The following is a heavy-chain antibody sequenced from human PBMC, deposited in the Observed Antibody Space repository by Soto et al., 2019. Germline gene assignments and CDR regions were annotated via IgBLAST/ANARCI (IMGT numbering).Heavy chain of an antibody. V-gene: IGHV3-23*01. J-gene: IGHJ6*02. CDR2: VPGSGDLT. D-gene: IGHD3-3*01. CDR1: GFTFSSYA. Sequence: GGSLRLSCAGSGFTFSSYAMSWVRQAPGKGLEWVSTVPGSGDLTYYADSVKGRFTVSGDSSKSTLYRQMDSLRGEDTTVYYCAKATNFGEGPDCYYYYGMAVWVQGTTVTVSS. CDR3: AKATNFGEGPDCYYYYGMAV.